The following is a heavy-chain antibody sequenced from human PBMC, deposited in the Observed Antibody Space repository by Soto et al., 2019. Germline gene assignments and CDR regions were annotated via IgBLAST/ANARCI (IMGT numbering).Heavy chain of an antibody. D-gene: IGHD3-10*01. CDR1: GHSISSSNYY. Sequence: SETLSLTCTVSGHSISSSNYYWGWIRQPPGKGLEWIGSIFYSGFTYYNPSLKSRVTISVDRSKTQFSLKLSSVTAADTAVYYCARHWITMVREVCLFDYWGQGALVTVSS. CDR3: ARHWITMVREVCLFDY. V-gene: IGHV4-39*01. J-gene: IGHJ4*02. CDR2: IFYSGFT.